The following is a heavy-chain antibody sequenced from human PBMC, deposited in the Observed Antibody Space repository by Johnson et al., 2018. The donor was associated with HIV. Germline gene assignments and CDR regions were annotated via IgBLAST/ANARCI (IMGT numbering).Heavy chain of an antibody. CDR2: INWNGGST. J-gene: IGHJ3*02. CDR3: ARDGGVKGKGAFDI. D-gene: IGHD3-16*01. Sequence: VQVVESGGGAVQPGRSLRLSCAASGFTFDDFGLSWVRQAPWKGLEWVSGINWNGGSTYYADSVKGRFTISRDNSKNTLYLQMNSLRAEDTALYYCARDGGVKGKGAFDIWGQGTMVTVSS. V-gene: IGHV3-20*04. CDR1: GFTFDDFG.